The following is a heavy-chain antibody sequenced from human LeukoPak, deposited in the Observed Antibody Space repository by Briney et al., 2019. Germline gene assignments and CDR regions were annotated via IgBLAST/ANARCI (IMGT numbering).Heavy chain of an antibody. Sequence: SETLSLTCTVSGGSISSSSYYWGWIRQPPGKGLEWIGSIYYSGSTYYNPSLKSRVTISVDTSKNQFSLKLSSVTAADTAVYYCARDSQGGDGPIDYWGQGTLVTVSS. CDR2: IYYSGST. V-gene: IGHV4-39*07. CDR1: GGSISSSSYY. CDR3: ARDSQGGDGPIDY. D-gene: IGHD2-8*01. J-gene: IGHJ4*02.